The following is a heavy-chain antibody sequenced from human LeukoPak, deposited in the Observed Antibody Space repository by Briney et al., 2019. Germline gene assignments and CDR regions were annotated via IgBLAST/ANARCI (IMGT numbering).Heavy chain of an antibody. Sequence: SETLSLTCTVSGGSINSYYWSWIRQPPGKGLECIGYIHYTGSTNYNPSLKSRVTISVDTSKSQFSLKLSSVTAADTASYYCARGGYYGSGNDFRFDPWGQGTLVTVSS. CDR1: GGSINSYY. V-gene: IGHV4-59*01. J-gene: IGHJ5*02. CDR3: ARGGYYGSGNDFRFDP. CDR2: IHYTGST. D-gene: IGHD3-10*01.